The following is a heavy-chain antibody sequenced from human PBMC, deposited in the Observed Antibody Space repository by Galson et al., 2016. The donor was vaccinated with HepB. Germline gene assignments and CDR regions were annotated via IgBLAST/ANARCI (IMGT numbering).Heavy chain of an antibody. CDR3: ARSMVRGNWFDS. J-gene: IGHJ5*01. Sequence: SVKVSCKASGYTFTAYDINWARQATGQGLEWMGWMNPNSGSTGYAQRFQGRVTMTKNTVISTVYMELRSLGSEDTAVYYCARSMVRGNWFDSWGQGTLVTVSS. V-gene: IGHV1-8*02. CDR2: MNPNSGST. CDR1: GYTFTAYD. D-gene: IGHD3-10*01.